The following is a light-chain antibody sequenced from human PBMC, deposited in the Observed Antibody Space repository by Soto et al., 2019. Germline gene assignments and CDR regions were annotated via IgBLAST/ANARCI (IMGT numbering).Light chain of an antibody. CDR2: GAS. Sequence: MVLTQSPGTLSLSPGERATLSCWASQSVSGNYLAWYQQKPGQAPRLLIYGASTRATGIPDRFSGSGSGTDFTLTIGRLEPEDFAVYYWQQYGNSLRTFGQGTKVEIK. V-gene: IGKV3-20*01. CDR3: QQYGNSLRT. CDR1: QSVSGNY. J-gene: IGKJ1*01.